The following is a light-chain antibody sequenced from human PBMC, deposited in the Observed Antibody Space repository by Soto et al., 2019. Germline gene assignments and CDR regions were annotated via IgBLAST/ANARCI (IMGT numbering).Light chain of an antibody. CDR1: QRVNNY. CDR2: AAG. V-gene: IGKV1-39*01. CDR3: QRYNDFQYV. J-gene: IGKJ2*01. Sequence: DIQLTQSPSSLSASIGDRVTITCRASQRVNNYLNWFQQKPGGAPKLLIYAAGTLQHGVPSRFSGSGSGTDFTLIISGLEPEDFATYYCQRYNDFQYVFGQGTKL.